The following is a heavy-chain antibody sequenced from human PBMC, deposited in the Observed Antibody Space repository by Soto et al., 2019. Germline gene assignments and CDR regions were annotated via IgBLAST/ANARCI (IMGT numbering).Heavy chain of an antibody. Sequence: QVQLQESGPGLVKPSQTLSLTCTVSGGSISSGGYYWSWIRQHPGKGLEWIGYIYYSGRTYHNPSLKSRITISVDTSKNQFPLKQSSVTTADTAVYYCARAGAVNWFDPWGQGTLVTVSS. CDR1: GGSISSGGYY. CDR3: ARAGAVNWFDP. D-gene: IGHD3-10*01. J-gene: IGHJ5*02. CDR2: IYYSGRT. V-gene: IGHV4-31*03.